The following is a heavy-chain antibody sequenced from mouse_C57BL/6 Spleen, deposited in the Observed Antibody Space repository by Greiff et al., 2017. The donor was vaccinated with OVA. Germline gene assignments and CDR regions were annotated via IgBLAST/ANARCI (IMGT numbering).Heavy chain of an antibody. CDR2: INPNNGGT. J-gene: IGHJ4*01. CDR1: GYTFTDYY. V-gene: IGHV1-26*01. D-gene: IGHD4-1*02. Sequence: VQLQQSGPELVKPGASVKISCKASGYTFTDYYMNWVKQSHGKSLEWIGDINPNNGGTSYNQKFKGKATLTVDKSSSTAYMELRSLTSEDSAVYYCARSNFYYYAMDYWGQGTSVTVSS. CDR3: ARSNFYYYAMDY.